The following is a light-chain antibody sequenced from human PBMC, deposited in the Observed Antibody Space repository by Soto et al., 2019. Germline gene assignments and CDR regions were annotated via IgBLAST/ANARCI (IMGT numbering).Light chain of an antibody. CDR3: QRYDTPPVMYT. V-gene: IGKV3-20*01. J-gene: IGKJ2*01. CDR1: QSVSSTY. CDR2: GAS. Sequence: EIVLTQSPGILSLSPGERATLSCRASQSVSSTYLAWYQQKPGQAPRLLIYGASSRATDIPDRFSGSGSGPVFTLTISRLETEDIAVYYCQRYDTPPVMYTFGQRTQLEIK.